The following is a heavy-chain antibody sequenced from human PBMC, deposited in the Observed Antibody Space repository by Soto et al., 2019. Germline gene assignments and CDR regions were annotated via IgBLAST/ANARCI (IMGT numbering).Heavy chain of an antibody. V-gene: IGHV3-30*18. CDR2: ILYDGSDK. J-gene: IGHJ4*02. D-gene: IGHD3-10*01. Sequence: QVQLVESGGSVVQPGRSLRLSCAASGFTFSSYGMHWVRQAPGKGLEWVTGILYDGSDKYYADSVKGRFTISRENSKNTLSLQMNSLRTEDSAVYYCAKAGGGFGDFVHHWGQGTPVTVSS. CDR3: AKAGGGFGDFVHH. CDR1: GFTFSSYG.